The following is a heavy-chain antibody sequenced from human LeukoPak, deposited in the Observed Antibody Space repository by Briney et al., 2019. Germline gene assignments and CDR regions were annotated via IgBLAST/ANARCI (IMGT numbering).Heavy chain of an antibody. V-gene: IGHV3-23*01. J-gene: IGHJ6*03. Sequence: GGSLRLSCAASGFTFSSYAMSWVRQAPGKGLEWVSAISGSGGSTYYADSVKGRFTISRDNSKNTLYLQMNSLRAEDTAVYYCAKDSSFSGDYYYYMDVWGKGTTVTVSS. D-gene: IGHD6-6*01. CDR3: AKDSSFSGDYYYYMDV. CDR1: GFTFSSYA. CDR2: ISGSGGST.